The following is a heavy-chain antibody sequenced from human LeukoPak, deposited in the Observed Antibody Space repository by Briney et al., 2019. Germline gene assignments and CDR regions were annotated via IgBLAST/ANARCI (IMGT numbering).Heavy chain of an antibody. CDR2: INPNSGGT. Sequence: ASVKVSCKASGYTFTGYYVHWVRQAPGQGLEWMGWINPNSGGTNYAQKFQGRVTMTRDTSISTAYMELSRLRSDDTAVYYCARGYCSITSCRNWFDPWGQGTLVTVSS. CDR1: GYTFTGYY. CDR3: ARGYCSITSCRNWFDP. J-gene: IGHJ5*02. V-gene: IGHV1-2*02. D-gene: IGHD2-2*01.